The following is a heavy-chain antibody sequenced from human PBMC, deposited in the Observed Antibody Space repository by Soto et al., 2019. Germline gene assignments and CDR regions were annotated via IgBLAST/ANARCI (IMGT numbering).Heavy chain of an antibody. CDR2: IWYDGSNK. V-gene: IGHV3-33*01. D-gene: IGHD6-19*01. J-gene: IGHJ6*02. CDR3: ASEGEWLVAGYYYYGMDV. CDR1: GFTFSSYG. Sequence: GGSLRLSCAASGFTFSSYGRHWVRQAPGKGLEWVAVIWYDGSNKYYADSVKGRFTISRDNSKNTLYLQMNSLRAEDTAVYYCASEGEWLVAGYYYYGMDVWGQGTTVTVSS.